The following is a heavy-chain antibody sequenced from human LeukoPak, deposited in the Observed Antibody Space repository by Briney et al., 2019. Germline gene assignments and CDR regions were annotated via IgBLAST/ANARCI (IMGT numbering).Heavy chain of an antibody. CDR3: ARDRFLSSSWYGGFDY. Sequence: PGGSLRLSCAASGFTFDDYAIHWVRQVPGKGLEWVSSISSSSSYIYYADSVKGRFTISRDNSKNTLYLQMNSLRAEDTAVYYCARDRFLSSSWYGGFDYWGQGTLVTVSS. D-gene: IGHD6-13*01. J-gene: IGHJ4*02. V-gene: IGHV3-21*01. CDR1: GFTFDDYA. CDR2: ISSSSSYI.